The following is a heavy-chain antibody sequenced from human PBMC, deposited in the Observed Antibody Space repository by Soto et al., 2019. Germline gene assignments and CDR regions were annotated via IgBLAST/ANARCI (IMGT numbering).Heavy chain of an antibody. V-gene: IGHV4-30-4*01. CDR3: DRDTLAAAGQGPFDY. D-gene: IGHD6-13*01. Sequence: SETLSLTCTVSGGSISSGDYYWSWIRQPPGKGLEWIGYIYYSGSTYYNPSLKSRVTISVDTSKNQFSLKLSSVTAADTAVYYCDRDTLAAAGQGPFDYWGQGTLVTVSS. CDR1: GGSISSGDYY. J-gene: IGHJ4*02. CDR2: IYYSGST.